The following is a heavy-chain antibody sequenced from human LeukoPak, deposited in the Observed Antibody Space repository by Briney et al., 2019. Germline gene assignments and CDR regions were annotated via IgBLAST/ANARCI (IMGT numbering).Heavy chain of an antibody. CDR2: IWYDGSNK. J-gene: IGHJ4*02. Sequence: PGGSLRLSCAASGFTFSSYGMHWVRQAPGKGLEWVAVIWYDGSNKYYADSVKGRFTISRDNSKNTLYLQMNSLRAEDTAVYYCAREGGYYYDSSGYYYDPFDYWGQGTLVTVSS. V-gene: IGHV3-33*01. CDR3: AREGGYYYDSSGYYYDPFDY. D-gene: IGHD3-22*01. CDR1: GFTFSSYG.